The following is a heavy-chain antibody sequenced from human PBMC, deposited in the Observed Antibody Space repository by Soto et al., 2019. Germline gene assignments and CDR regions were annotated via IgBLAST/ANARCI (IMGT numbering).Heavy chain of an antibody. CDR2: ISWNSGRI. J-gene: IGHJ5*02. Sequence: EVQLVESGGGLVQPGRSLRLSCAASGFTFDDYAMHWVRQAPGKGLEWVSGISWNSGRIGYADSVKGRFTISRDNAKNSLYLQMNSLRAEDTALYYCAKDKGVAATNWFDPWGQGTLVTVSS. CDR3: AKDKGVAATNWFDP. D-gene: IGHD6-19*01. V-gene: IGHV3-9*01. CDR1: GFTFDDYA.